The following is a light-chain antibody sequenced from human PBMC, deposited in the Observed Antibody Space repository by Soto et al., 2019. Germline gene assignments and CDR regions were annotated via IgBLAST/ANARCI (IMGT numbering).Light chain of an antibody. CDR2: DDN. CDR1: SSKIGGNS. J-gene: IGLJ1*01. V-gene: IGLV1-51*01. Sequence: QSVLTQPPSVSAAPGQKVTISCSGSSSKIGGNSVSWYQQLPGTAPKLLIYDDNKRPSGIPDRFSGSKSGTSATLGITGFQTGDEADYYCGSWDSSLSAYVFXTGTKVTVL. CDR3: GSWDSSLSAYV.